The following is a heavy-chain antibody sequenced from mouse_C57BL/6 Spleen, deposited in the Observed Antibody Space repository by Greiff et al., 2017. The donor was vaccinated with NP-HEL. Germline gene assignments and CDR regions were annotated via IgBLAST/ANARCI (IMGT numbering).Heavy chain of an antibody. V-gene: IGHV1-80*01. J-gene: IGHJ2*01. Sequence: VQLQQSGAELVKPGASVKISCKASGYAFSSYWMNWVKQRPGKGLEWIGQIYPGDGDTNYNGKFKGKATLTADKSSSTAYMQLSSLTSEDSAVYFCARAVVPRYFDYGGQGTTLTVSS. D-gene: IGHD1-1*02. CDR2: IYPGDGDT. CDR1: GYAFSSYW. CDR3: ARAVVPRYFDY.